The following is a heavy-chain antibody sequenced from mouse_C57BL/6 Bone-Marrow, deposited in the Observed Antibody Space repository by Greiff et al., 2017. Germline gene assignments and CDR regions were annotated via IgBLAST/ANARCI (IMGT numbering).Heavy chain of an antibody. CDR2: IHPNSGST. Sequence: QVQLQQPGAELVKPGASVTLSCKASGYTFTSYWMHWVKQRPGQGLEWIGMIHPNSGSTNYNEKFKSKATLTVAKSSSTAYMQLSSLTSEDSTVYYCARGLITYYFDNWGQGTTLTVSS. CDR1: GYTFTSYW. CDR3: ARGLITYYFDN. D-gene: IGHD1-1*01. J-gene: IGHJ2*01. V-gene: IGHV1-64*01.